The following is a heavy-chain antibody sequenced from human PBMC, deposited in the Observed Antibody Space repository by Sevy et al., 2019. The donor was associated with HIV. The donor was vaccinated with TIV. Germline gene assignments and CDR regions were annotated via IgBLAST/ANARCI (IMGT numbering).Heavy chain of an antibody. CDR1: GFTVSSNY. CDR2: IYSGGST. CDR3: VLIVGATTGYYYYYGMDV. D-gene: IGHD1-26*01. V-gene: IGHV3-53*01. J-gene: IGHJ6*02. Sequence: GGSLRLSCAASGFTVSSNYMSCVRQAPGKGLEWVSVIYSGGSTYYADSVKGRFTISRDNSKNTLYLQMNSLRAEDTAVYYCVLIVGATTGYYYYYGMDVWGQGTTVTVSS.